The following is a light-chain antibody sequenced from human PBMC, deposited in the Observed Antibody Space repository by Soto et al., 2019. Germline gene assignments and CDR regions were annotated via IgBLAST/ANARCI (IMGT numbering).Light chain of an antibody. CDR3: QQYNNWPIT. V-gene: IGKV3-15*01. CDR2: GAS. Sequence: VLTQSPATLSLSPGERATLSFRASLSVAANYLAWYQQKRGQAPRLLIYGASTRATGIPARFSGSGSGTEFTLTVSSLQSEDFAVYYCQQYNNWPITFGQGTRLEIK. CDR1: LSVAANY. J-gene: IGKJ5*01.